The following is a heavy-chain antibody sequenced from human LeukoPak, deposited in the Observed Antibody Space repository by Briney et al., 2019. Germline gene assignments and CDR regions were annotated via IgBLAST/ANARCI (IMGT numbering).Heavy chain of an antibody. Sequence: LSLTCTVSGGSISSSSYYWGWIRQAPGKGLEWVSYISSSGSTIYYADSVKGRFTISRDNAKNSLYLQMNSLRAEDTAVYHCARDLDDARGYFDYWGQGTLVTVSS. J-gene: IGHJ4*02. CDR2: ISSSGSTI. D-gene: IGHD3-10*02. CDR3: ARDLDDARGYFDY. V-gene: IGHV3-11*04. CDR1: GGSISSSSYY.